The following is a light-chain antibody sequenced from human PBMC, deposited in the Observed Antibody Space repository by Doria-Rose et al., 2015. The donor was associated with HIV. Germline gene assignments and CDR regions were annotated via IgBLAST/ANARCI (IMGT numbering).Light chain of an antibody. V-gene: IGKV3-20*01. CDR3: HQYASSRT. CDR2: GAS. Sequence: TQSPGTLSLSPGERATLSCMASQSVSANYLAWYQRRPGQSPRLLIYGASSIATDIPDRFSGSGSGTDFTLTISRLEPEDFAVYYCHQYASSRTFGQGTKVEIK. J-gene: IGKJ1*01. CDR1: QSVSANY.